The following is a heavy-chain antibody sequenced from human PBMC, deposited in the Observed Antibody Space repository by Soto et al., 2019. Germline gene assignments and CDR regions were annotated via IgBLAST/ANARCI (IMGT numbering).Heavy chain of an antibody. CDR2: ISAYNGNT. CDR1: GYTFTSYG. J-gene: IGHJ6*02. V-gene: IGHV1-18*04. CDR3: AGEFLKGTAA. Sequence: QVQLVQSGAEVKKPGASVKVSCKASGYTFTSYGISWVRQAPGQGLEWMGWISAYNGNTNYAQKLQGRVTMTTDTPKSKAYMELRSLRSDDGAVYTCAGEFLKGTAAGAQGTTVPVSS.